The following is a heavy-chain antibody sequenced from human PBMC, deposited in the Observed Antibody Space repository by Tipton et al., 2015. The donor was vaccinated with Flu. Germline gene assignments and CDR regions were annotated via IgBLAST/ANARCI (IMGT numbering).Heavy chain of an antibody. D-gene: IGHD5-18*01. J-gene: IGHJ2*01. CDR1: GGSISSSSYY. Sequence: TLSLTWTVSGGSISSSSYYWGWIRQPPGKGLEWIGSIYYSGSTYYNPSLKSRVTISVDTSKNQFSLKLSSVTAADTAVYYCARDPFLQRGYSYGQTGPGWYFDLWGRGTLVTVSS. CDR2: IYYSGST. V-gene: IGHV4-39*07. CDR3: ARDPFLQRGYSYGQTGPGWYFDL.